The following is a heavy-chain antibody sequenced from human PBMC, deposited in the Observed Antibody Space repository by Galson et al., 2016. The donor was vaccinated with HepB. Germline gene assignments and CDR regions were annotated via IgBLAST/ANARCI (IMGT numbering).Heavy chain of an antibody. CDR1: GFTFSNYG. J-gene: IGHJ3*02. V-gene: IGHV3-9*01. D-gene: IGHD6-13*01. Sequence: SLRLSCAASGFTFSNYGMHWVRQAPGKGLEWVSGTSWNSGSIGYADSVKGRFTISRDNDKNSLHLQMNILRAEDTALYYCARGRGSNWRDAFDIWGQGTMVTVSS. CDR3: ARGRGSNWRDAFDI. CDR2: TSWNSGSI.